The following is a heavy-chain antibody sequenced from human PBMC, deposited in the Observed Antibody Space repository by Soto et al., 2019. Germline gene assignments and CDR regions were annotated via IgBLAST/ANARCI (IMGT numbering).Heavy chain of an antibody. Sequence: ASVDDTSEASGSGITSYDSSWVRQATGQGLEWMGWMNPNSGNTGYAQKFQGRVTMTRNTSISTAYMELSSLRSEDTAVFCCARAEGYSSDLYGAAHDWGQGTVVTVSS. CDR3: ARAEGYSSDLYGAAHD. V-gene: IGHV1-8*01. D-gene: IGHD6-19*01. J-gene: IGHJ4*02. CDR2: MNPNSGNT. CDR1: GSGITSYD.